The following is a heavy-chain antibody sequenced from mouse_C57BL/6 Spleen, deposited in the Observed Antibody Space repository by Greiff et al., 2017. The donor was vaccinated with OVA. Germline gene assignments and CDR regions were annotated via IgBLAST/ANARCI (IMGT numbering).Heavy chain of an antibody. CDR2: ISYDGSN. CDR1: GYSITSGYY. J-gene: IGHJ2*01. D-gene: IGHD2-4*01. Sequence: EVKLEESGPGLVKPSQSLSLTCSVTGYSITSGYYWNWIRQFPGNKLEWMGYISYDGSNNYNPSLKNRISITRDTSKNQFFLKLNSVTTEDTATYYCARERDYDYGGYYWGQGTTLTVSS. CDR3: ARERDYDYGGYY. V-gene: IGHV3-6*01.